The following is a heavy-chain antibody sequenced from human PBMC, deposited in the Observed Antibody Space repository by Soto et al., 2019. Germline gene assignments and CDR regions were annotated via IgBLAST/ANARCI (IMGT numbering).Heavy chain of an antibody. CDR1: GYTFTSYG. D-gene: IGHD6-19*01. CDR2: ISAYNGNT. J-gene: IGHJ4*02. Sequence: QVQLVQSGAEVKKPGASVKVSCKASGYTFTSYGISWVRQAPGQGLEWMGWISAYNGNTNYAQKLQGRVTMTTDTSTSTAYRELRSLRSDDTAVYYCARVTWATRDSGWYFVDYWGQGTLVTVSS. CDR3: ARVTWATRDSGWYFVDY. V-gene: IGHV1-18*01.